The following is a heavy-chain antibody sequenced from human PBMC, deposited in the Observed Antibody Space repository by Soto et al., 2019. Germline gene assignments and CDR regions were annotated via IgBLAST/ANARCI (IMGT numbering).Heavy chain of an antibody. Sequence: QVQLQASGPGLVKPSGTLSLTCAASSGSIFTTNWWSWVRQSPGRGLQWIGDIYHSGSPKYNPSPKSRVSISIDKSKDRFFLNLTSVTAADTAVYYCARKPDVATAKVGGGYVFDVWGQGKMVTVSS. CDR2: IYHSGSP. J-gene: IGHJ3*01. CDR3: ARKPDVATAKVGGGYVFDV. CDR1: SGSIFTTNW. V-gene: IGHV4-4*02. D-gene: IGHD3-16*01.